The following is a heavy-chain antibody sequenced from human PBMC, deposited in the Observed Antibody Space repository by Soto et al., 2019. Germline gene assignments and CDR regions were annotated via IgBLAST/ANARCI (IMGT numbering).Heavy chain of an antibody. CDR3: ARAWFGETTPSEYFQH. J-gene: IGHJ1*01. CDR1: GFSLSTSGVG. CDR2: IYWDDDK. Sequence: QITLKESGPTLVKPTQTLTLTCTFSGFSLSTSGVGVGWIRQPPGKALEWLALIYWDDDKRYSPSLKSRLTLTKDTSKNQVVLTMTNMDPVDTATYYCARAWFGETTPSEYFQHWGQGTLVTVSS. V-gene: IGHV2-5*02. D-gene: IGHD3-10*01.